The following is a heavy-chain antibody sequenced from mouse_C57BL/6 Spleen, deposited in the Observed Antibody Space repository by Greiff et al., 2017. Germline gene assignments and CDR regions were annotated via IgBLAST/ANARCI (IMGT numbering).Heavy chain of an antibody. CDR1: GYTFTSYW. V-gene: IGHV1-59*01. J-gene: IGHJ2*01. D-gene: IGHD1-1*01. CDR2: IDPSDSYT. Sequence: VQLQQPGAELVRPGTSVKLSCKASGYTFTSYWMHWLKQRPGQGLEWIGVIDPSDSYTNYNQKFKGKATLTVDTSSSTAYMQLSSLTSEDSAVYYCARYYYGSPFDYWGQGTTLTVSS. CDR3: ARYYYGSPFDY.